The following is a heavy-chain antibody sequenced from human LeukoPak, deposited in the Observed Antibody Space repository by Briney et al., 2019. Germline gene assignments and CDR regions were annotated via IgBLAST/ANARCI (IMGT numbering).Heavy chain of an antibody. J-gene: IGHJ4*02. CDR3: ARARTYYDILTGYLDY. Sequence: GASVKVSCKASGYTFTGYYMHWVRQAPGQGLEWMGWINPNSGGTNYAQKFQGRVTMTRDTSISTAYMELSRLRSDDTAVYYCARARTYYDILTGYLDYWGQGTLVTVSS. CDR2: INPNSGGT. CDR1: GYTFTGYY. D-gene: IGHD3-9*01. V-gene: IGHV1-2*02.